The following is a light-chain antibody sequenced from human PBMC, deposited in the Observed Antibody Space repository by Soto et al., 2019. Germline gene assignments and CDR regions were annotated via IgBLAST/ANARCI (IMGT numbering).Light chain of an antibody. CDR3: PHYDSMPWT. Sequence: IVLTQSPATLSSAPCERATLSCRASQSVGSRLLGWYQQNPGQAPRLLISAAFTRATGIPDRFSGSGSGTDFTLTISRLEPEDFGVYYCPHYDSMPWTFGQGTKVDIK. J-gene: IGKJ1*01. V-gene: IGKV3-20*01. CDR2: AAF. CDR1: QSVGSRL.